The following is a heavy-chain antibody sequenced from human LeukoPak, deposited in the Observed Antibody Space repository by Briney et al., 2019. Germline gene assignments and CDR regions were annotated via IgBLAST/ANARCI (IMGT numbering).Heavy chain of an antibody. V-gene: IGHV3-33*01. CDR1: GFTFSSYG. CDR2: IWYDGSNK. J-gene: IGHJ3*02. CDR3: ARDGRLRYFDWSTAVDDAFDI. D-gene: IGHD3-9*01. Sequence: PGGSLRLSCAASGFTFSSYGMHWVRQAPGKGLEWVAVIWYDGSNKYYADSVKGRFTISRDNSKNTLYLQMNSLRAEDTAVYYCARDGRLRYFDWSTAVDDAFDIWGQGTMVTVSS.